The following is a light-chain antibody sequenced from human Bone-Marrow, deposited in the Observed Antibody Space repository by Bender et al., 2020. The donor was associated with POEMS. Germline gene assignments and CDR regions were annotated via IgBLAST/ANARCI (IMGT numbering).Light chain of an antibody. J-gene: IGLJ2*01. CDR1: SGHSSYA. CDR3: QTWGTGIQV. V-gene: IGLV4-69*01. Sequence: QLVLTQSPSASASLGASVKLTCTLSSGHSSYAIAWHQLQPEKGPRYLMKVNSDCSHTKGDGIPDRFSGSRSGTERYLTISSLQSEDEADYYCQTWGTGIQVFGGGTKLTVL. CDR2: VNSDCSH.